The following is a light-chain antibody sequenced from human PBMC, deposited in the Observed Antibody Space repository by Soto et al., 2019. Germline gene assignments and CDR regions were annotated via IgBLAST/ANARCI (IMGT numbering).Light chain of an antibody. J-gene: IGKJ4*01. CDR1: QSVSSSY. CDR3: GRLGSSVI. Sequence: EIVLTQSPGTLPLSPGERATLSCRASQSVSSSYLAWYQQKPGQAPRLLIYGASSRATGIPDRFSGSGSGTDSPQAISKVEHENGAVYDCGRLGSSVILGGGTMGDIK. V-gene: IGKV3-20*01. CDR2: GAS.